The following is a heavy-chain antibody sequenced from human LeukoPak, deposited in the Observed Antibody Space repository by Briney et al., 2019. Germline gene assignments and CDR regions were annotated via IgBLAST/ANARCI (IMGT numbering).Heavy chain of an antibody. CDR1: GGSISSYY. J-gene: IGHJ4*02. CDR3: ARGQITMVRGVKKPPHYDY. Sequence: SETLSLTCTVSGGSISSYYWSWIRQPPGKGLEWIGYIYYSGSTNYNPSLKSRVTISVDTSKNQFSLKLSSVTAADTAVYYCARGQITMVRGVKKPPHYDYWGQGTLVTVSS. D-gene: IGHD3-10*01. V-gene: IGHV4-59*12. CDR2: IYYSGST.